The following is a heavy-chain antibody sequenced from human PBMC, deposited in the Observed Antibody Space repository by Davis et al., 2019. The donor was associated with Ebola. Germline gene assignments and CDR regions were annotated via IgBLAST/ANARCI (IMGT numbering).Heavy chain of an antibody. D-gene: IGHD6-6*01. Sequence: SVKVSCKASGGTFSSYTISWVRQAPGQGLEWMGRIIPILGIANYAQKFQGRVTITADKSTSTAYMELSSLRSEDTAVYYCAREGYSSSSNYYYGMDVWGQGTTVTVSS. CDR3: AREGYSSSSNYYYGMDV. CDR2: IIPILGIA. J-gene: IGHJ6*02. V-gene: IGHV1-69*04. CDR1: GGTFSSYT.